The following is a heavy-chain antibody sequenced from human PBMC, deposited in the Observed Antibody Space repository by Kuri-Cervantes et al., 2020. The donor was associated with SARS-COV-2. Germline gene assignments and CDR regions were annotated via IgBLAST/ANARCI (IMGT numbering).Heavy chain of an antibody. D-gene: IGHD3-22*01. CDR3: ARDDPDYFDSRGKSFTVAFDL. J-gene: IGHJ3*01. CDR1: GFTFSSYG. CDR2: ISSSSSNI. V-gene: IGHV3-21*05. Sequence: GGSLRLSCAASGFTFSSYGMNWVRQAPGKGLEWVSYISSSSSNIYYADSVKGRFTISRDNSKNSLYLQMNSLRAEDTAVYHCARDDPDYFDSRGKSFTVAFDLWGQGTTVTVSS.